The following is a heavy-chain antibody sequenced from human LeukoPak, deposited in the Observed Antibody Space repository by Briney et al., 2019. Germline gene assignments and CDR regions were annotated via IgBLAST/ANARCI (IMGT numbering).Heavy chain of an antibody. CDR2: IYSGGST. CDR1: GFTVSSNY. J-gene: IGHJ6*02. D-gene: IGHD6-13*01. V-gene: IGHV3-53*01. Sequence: PGGSLRLSCAASGFTVSSNYMSWVRQAPGKGLEWVSVIYSGGSTYYADSVKGRFTISRDNSKNTLYLRMNSLRAEDTAVYYCAREAGRGYYGMDVWGQGTTVTVSS. CDR3: AREAGRGYYGMDV.